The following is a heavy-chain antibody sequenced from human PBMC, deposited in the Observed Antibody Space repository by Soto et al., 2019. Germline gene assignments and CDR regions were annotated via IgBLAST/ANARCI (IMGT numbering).Heavy chain of an antibody. CDR3: ARDRSTNDY. CDR2: IRPDSDHV. Sequence: GASVKVSCKVSGYTFTNYGVSWVRQAPGQGLEWMGWIRPDSDHVDYGQKFQDRVTVTADTSTNTVYMELRSLRSDDTALYYCARDRSTNDYWGQGTLVTVSS. V-gene: IGHV1-18*01. CDR1: GYTFTNYG. J-gene: IGHJ4*02.